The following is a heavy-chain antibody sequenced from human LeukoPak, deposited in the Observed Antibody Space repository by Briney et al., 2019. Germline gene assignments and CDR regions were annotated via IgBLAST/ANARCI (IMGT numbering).Heavy chain of an antibody. Sequence: PGGSLRLSCAASGLTFSSYAMSWVRQAPGKGLEWVSAISGSGGSTYYADSVKGRFTISRDNSKNTLYLQMNSLRAEDTAVYYCAKGMDSSGYYMVDYWGQGTLVTVSS. CDR1: GLTFSSYA. CDR3: AKGMDSSGYYMVDY. D-gene: IGHD3-22*01. CDR2: ISGSGGST. V-gene: IGHV3-23*01. J-gene: IGHJ4*02.